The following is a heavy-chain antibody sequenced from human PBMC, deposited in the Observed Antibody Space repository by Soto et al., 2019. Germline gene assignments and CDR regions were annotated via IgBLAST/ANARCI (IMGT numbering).Heavy chain of an antibody. CDR1: GFTFSNSA. Sequence: QVQLVESGGGVVQPGRSLRLSCAASGFTFSNSAMHWARQAPGKGLEWVAVISYDGNNKYYADSVKGRFTISRDNSMNTLYRQMNSLSPEDTAVYYCARDRVVAGIGEIDYWGQGTLVTVSS. D-gene: IGHD6-19*01. CDR3: ARDRVVAGIGEIDY. V-gene: IGHV3-30-3*01. CDR2: ISYDGNNK. J-gene: IGHJ4*02.